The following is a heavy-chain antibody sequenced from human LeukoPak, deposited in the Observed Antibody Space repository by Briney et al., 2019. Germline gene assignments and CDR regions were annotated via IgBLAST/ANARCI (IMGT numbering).Heavy chain of an antibody. V-gene: IGHV3-48*03. CDR2: ISSSGSTI. D-gene: IGHD3-10*01. Sequence: GGSLRLSCAASGFTFSSYEMNWVRQAPGKGLEWVSYISSSGSTIYYADSVKGRFTISRDNSKNTLYLQMNSLRAEDTAVYYCASAFGVYYFDYWGQGTLVTVSS. CDR3: ASAFGVYYFDY. CDR1: GFTFSSYE. J-gene: IGHJ4*02.